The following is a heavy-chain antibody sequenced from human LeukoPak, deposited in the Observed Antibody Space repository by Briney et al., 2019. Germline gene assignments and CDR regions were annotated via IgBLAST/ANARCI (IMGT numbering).Heavy chain of an antibody. Sequence: ASVKVSCKASGYTFTSYGISWVRQAPGQGLEWMGWISAYNGNTNYAQKLQGRVTMTTDTSTSTAYMELRSLRSDDTAVYYCARSRTWYYYDSSGFPQYAFDIWGQGTMVTVSS. CDR3: ARSRTWYYYDSSGFPQYAFDI. D-gene: IGHD3-22*01. CDR1: GYTFTSYG. J-gene: IGHJ3*02. V-gene: IGHV1-18*01. CDR2: ISAYNGNT.